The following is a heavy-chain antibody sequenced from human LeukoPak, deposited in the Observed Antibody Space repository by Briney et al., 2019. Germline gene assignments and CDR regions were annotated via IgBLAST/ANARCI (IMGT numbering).Heavy chain of an antibody. V-gene: IGHV3-30*02. J-gene: IGHJ4*02. CDR2: IWSDGSNK. CDR1: GFTFSTYG. Sequence: GGSLRLSCAASGFTFSTYGMHWVRQAPGKGLEWVAFIWSDGSNKYYADSVKGRYTISRDNSKNTLYLQMNSLRPEDTAVYYCAKGTYYYDSSGYYYAAYFDYWGQGTLVAVSS. CDR3: AKGTYYYDSSGYYYAAYFDY. D-gene: IGHD3-22*01.